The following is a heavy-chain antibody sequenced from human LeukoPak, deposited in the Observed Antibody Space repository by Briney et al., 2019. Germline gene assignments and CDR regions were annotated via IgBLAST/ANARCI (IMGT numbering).Heavy chain of an antibody. V-gene: IGHV1-69*05. Sequence: SVKVSCKASGGTFTSYAISWGRQAHGQGLEWRGGTITIFGTANYAQKFKGRVTITTDKSTSTAYMELSSLRSEDTAVYYCARVRLTMVRGVIIATLRRNSYYMDVWGKGTTVTISS. CDR2: TITIFGTA. D-gene: IGHD3-10*01. CDR1: GGTFTSYA. J-gene: IGHJ6*03. CDR3: ARVRLTMVRGVIIATLRRNSYYMDV.